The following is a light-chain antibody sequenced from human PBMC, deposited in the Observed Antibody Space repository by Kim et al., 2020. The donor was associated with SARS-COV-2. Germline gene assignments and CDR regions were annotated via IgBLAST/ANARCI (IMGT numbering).Light chain of an antibody. CDR3: CSSAGRSTYV. CDR2: EVS. Sequence: QSALTQPASVSGSPGQSITISCTGTSSDVGNYNLVSWYQQHPGKAPKLMTYEVSKRPSGISNRFSGSQSGNTASLSISGLQAEDEADYYCCSSAGRSTYVFGTGTKVTVL. CDR1: SSDVGNYNL. J-gene: IGLJ1*01. V-gene: IGLV2-23*02.